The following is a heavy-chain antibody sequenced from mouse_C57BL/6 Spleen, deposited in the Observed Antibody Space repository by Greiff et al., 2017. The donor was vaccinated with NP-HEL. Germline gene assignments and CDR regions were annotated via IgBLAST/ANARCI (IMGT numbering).Heavy chain of an antibody. V-gene: IGHV1-69*01. CDR1: GYTFTSYW. Sequence: VQLQQPGAELVMPGASVKLSCKASGYTFTSYWMHWVKQRPGQGLEWIGEIDPSDSYTNYNQKFKGKSTLTVDKSSSTAYMQLSSLTSEDSAVYYCASTGAMDYWGQGTSVTVSS. J-gene: IGHJ4*01. CDR2: IDPSDSYT. CDR3: ASTGAMDY.